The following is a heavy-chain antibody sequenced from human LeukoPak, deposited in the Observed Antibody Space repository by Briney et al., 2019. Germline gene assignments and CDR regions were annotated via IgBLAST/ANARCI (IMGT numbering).Heavy chain of an antibody. CDR1: GFTFDDYG. CDR2: ISGSGART. V-gene: IGHV3-23*01. D-gene: IGHD1-26*01. J-gene: IGHJ4*02. CDR3: AKDVGKWESLHFFDY. Sequence: GGSLRLSCAASGFTFDDYGMSWVRQAPGKGLEWVSGISGSGARTYYADSVTGRFTISRDNSRNTLYLQMKSLRGDDTAVYYCAKDVGKWESLHFFDYWGQGTLVTVSS.